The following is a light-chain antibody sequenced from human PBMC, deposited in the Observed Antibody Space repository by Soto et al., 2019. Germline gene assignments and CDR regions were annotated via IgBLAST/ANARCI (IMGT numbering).Light chain of an antibody. V-gene: IGKV1-5*01. CDR2: DAS. Sequence: DIQMTQSPSTLSASVGDSVTITCRASQSISNWLAWYQVKPGKAPKVLIYDASTWQRGVPSRFSGTGSGTEFTLTISSLQSEDFAAYYCQQYNTYPRTFGQGTRVDIK. CDR1: QSISNW. CDR3: QQYNTYPRT. J-gene: IGKJ1*01.